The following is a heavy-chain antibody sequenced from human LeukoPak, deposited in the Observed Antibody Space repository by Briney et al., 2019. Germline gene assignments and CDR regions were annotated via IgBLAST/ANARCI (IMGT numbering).Heavy chain of an antibody. CDR2: ISSSADNT. Sequence: GGSLRLSCAASGFTFSNYAMSWVRQAPGKGLEWVSSISSSADNTYHADSVKGRFTISRANAKNSLYLHMNSLRDEDTAVYYCARGTGPYYYYYAMDVWGQGTTVTVSS. CDR3: ARGTGPYYYYYAMDV. J-gene: IGHJ6*02. V-gene: IGHV3-23*01. CDR1: GFTFSNYA.